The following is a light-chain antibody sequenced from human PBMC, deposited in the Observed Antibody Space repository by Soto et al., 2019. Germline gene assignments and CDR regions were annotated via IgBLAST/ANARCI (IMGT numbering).Light chain of an antibody. J-gene: IGKJ1*01. CDR1: QSLRSS. Sequence: ETMMTQSPHTLSVSLGERATLSCRASQSLRSSLAWYQQKPGQAPRLLIYDASTRATGIPARFSGSGSGTDFTLTISGLQSEDFAVYYCQQYNNWPQTFGQGTKVDNK. CDR3: QQYNNWPQT. V-gene: IGKV3-15*01. CDR2: DAS.